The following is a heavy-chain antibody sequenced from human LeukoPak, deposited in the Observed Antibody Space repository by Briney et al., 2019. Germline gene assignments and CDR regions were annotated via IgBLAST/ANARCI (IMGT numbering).Heavy chain of an antibody. CDR2: INHSGST. D-gene: IGHD2-8*01. J-gene: IGHJ4*02. CDR3: ARLRPSLTNGVPQDY. V-gene: IGHV4-34*01. CDR1: GGSFSGYY. Sequence: SETLSLTCAVYGGSFSGYYWSWIRQPPGKGLEWIGEINHSGSTNYNPSLKSRVTISVDTSKNQFSLKLSSVTAADTAVYYCARLRPSLTNGVPQDYWGQGTLVTVSS.